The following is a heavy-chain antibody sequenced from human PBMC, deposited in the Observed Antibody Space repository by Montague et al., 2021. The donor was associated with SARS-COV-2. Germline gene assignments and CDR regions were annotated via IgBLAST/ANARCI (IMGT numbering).Heavy chain of an antibody. Sequence: SETLSLTCSRLVAWNSGEDRKRTRLNSRKQGKWNGEISQKRKNKYNTTLKSRVNISIDKSKNQFSLKLSSVTAAATAVYYCARGLQRVVPGVLGVGPYYYYYYMDVWGKGTTVTVSS. CDR1: VAWNSGED. J-gene: IGHJ6*03. V-gene: IGHV4-34*01. CDR2: ISQKRKN. D-gene: IGHD2-2*01. CDR3: ARGLQRVVPGVLGVGPYYYYYYMDV.